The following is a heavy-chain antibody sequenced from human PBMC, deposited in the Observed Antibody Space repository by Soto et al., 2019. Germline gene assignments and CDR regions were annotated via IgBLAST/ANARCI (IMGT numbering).Heavy chain of an antibody. CDR1: GFTLSSYA. V-gene: IGHV3-23*01. CDR2: ISGSSGST. Sequence: CLRLSGAAFGFTLSSYAMSRLRLAPGDGREWVSAISGSSGSTYYADSVKRRFTISRDNSKNTLYLQMNSLRAEDTTVYYCAKVNEPRGTKDLGYCSGGSCYAPDYWGQGTLVTVSS. CDR3: AKVNEPRGTKDLGYCSGGSCYAPDY. J-gene: IGHJ4*02. D-gene: IGHD2-15*01.